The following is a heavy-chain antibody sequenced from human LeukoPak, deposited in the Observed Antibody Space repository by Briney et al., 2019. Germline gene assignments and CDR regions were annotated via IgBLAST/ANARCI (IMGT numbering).Heavy chain of an antibody. D-gene: IGHD4-17*01. V-gene: IGHV4-34*01. J-gene: IGHJ6*02. Sequence: SETLSLTCAVYGGSFSGYYWSWIRQPPGKGLEWIGEINHSGSTNYNPSLKSRVTISVDTSKNQFSLKLSSVTAADTAVYYCARVNYGDSTGYYYYGMDVWGQGTTVTVSS. CDR1: GGSFSGYY. CDR2: INHSGST. CDR3: ARVNYGDSTGYYYYGMDV.